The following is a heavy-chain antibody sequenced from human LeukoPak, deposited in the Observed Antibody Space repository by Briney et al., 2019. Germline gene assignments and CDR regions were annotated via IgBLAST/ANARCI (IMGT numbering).Heavy chain of an antibody. J-gene: IGHJ4*02. CDR1: GGSISSYY. CDR3: ARHRGLYGGYYYDY. D-gene: IGHD4-17*01. CDR2: ISYSGST. Sequence: SETLSLTCTVSGGSISSYYWSWIRQPPGKGLEWIGYISYSGSTSYNPSLKSRVTISIDTSKNHFSLNLSSVTAADTAIYYCARHRGLYGGYYYDYWGQGTLVTGSS. V-gene: IGHV4-59*08.